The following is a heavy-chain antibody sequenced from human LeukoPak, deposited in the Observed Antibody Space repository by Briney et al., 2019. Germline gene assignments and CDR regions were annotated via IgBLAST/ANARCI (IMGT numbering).Heavy chain of an antibody. CDR3: ARVYSSSFDY. CDR2: INYSGST. D-gene: IGHD6-13*01. CDR1: GGSISNYY. Sequence: SETLSLTCTVSGGSISNYYWSWIRQPPGKGLEWIAYINYSGSTNYNPSLKSRVTISVDTSKNHFSLTLSSVTAADTAVYYCARVYSSSFDYWGQGILVTVSS. V-gene: IGHV4-59*01. J-gene: IGHJ4*02.